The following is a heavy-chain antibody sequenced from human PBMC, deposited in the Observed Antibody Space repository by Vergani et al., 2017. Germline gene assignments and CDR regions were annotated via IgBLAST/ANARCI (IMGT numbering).Heavy chain of an antibody. D-gene: IGHD1-26*01. J-gene: IGHJ6*02. V-gene: IGHV1-69*01. CDR1: GGTFSSYA. CDR2: IIPIFGTA. CDR3: ARDQRSRNSSKWELLRVNYYYGRDF. Sequence: QVQLVQSGAEVKKPGSSVKVSCKASGGTFSSYAISWVRQAPGQGLEWMGGIIPIFGTANYAQKFQGRVPITADESTSTAYMELSSLRSEDTAVYYCARDQRSRNSSKWELLRVNYYYGRDFWGQATTVTVSS.